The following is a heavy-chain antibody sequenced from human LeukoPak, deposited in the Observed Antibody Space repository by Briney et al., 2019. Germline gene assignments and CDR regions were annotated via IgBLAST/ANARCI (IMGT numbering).Heavy chain of an antibody. V-gene: IGHV1-8*01. Sequence: GASLKVSCKPSGYTFTSFDINWVRQATGQGLEWMGWMNPNSGNTGCAQKFQGRVTMTRNTSITTAYMELSSLRSEGTAVYYCASSRNGAGSSSGFDYWGQGTLVTVSS. J-gene: IGHJ4*02. CDR2: MNPNSGNT. CDR1: GYTFTSFD. D-gene: IGHD6-13*01. CDR3: ASSRNGAGSSSGFDY.